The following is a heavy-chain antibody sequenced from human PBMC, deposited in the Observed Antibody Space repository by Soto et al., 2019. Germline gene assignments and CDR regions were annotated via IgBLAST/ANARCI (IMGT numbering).Heavy chain of an antibody. J-gene: IGHJ5*01. D-gene: IGHD3-10*02. Sequence: ASVKVSCKASGYTFIEYYVNWVRQAPGQGLEWLGWINPKNGATRYAQKFQGRVILTTDTSISTVYMELGSLSSDDTAVYYCARDVPGLVYPCSHNWFDSWGPGLQLTVS. CDR1: GYTFIEYY. CDR2: INPKNGAT. CDR3: ARDVPGLVYPCSHNWFDS. V-gene: IGHV1-2*02.